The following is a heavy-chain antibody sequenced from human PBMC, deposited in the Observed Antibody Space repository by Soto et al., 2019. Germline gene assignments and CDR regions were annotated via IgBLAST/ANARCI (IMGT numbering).Heavy chain of an antibody. V-gene: IGHV1-69*12. J-gene: IGHJ4*02. CDR3: AGSKRGEMATAYFDY. CDR1: GGTFSSYA. CDR2: IIPIFGTA. D-gene: IGHD5-18*01. Sequence: QVQLVQSGAEVKKPGSSVKVSCKASGGTFSSYAISWVRQAPGQGLEWMGGIIPIFGTANYAQKVQGRVTITADETTSTAYMELSSLSSEDTAVYYCAGSKRGEMATAYFDYWGQGTLVTVSS.